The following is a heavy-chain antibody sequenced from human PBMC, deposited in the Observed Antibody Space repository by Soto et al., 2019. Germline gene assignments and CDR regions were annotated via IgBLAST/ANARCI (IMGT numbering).Heavy chain of an antibody. CDR2: IYYSGST. CDR1: GGSISSGDYY. J-gene: IGHJ6*02. CDR3: AREGGGDRYYYYGMDV. D-gene: IGHD3-16*01. Sequence: QVQLQESGPGLVKPSQTLSLTCTVSGGSISSGDYYWSWIRQPPGKGLEWIGYIYYSGSTYYNPSLKSRVTISVDTSKNQFSLKLSSVTAADTAVYYCAREGGGDRYYYYGMDVWGQGTTVTVSS. V-gene: IGHV4-30-4*01.